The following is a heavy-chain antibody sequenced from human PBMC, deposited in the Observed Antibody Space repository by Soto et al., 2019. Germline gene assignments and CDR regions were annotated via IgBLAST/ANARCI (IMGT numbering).Heavy chain of an antibody. Sequence: SETLSLTCAVYGGSFSGYYWSWIRQPPGKGLEWIGEINHSGSTNYNPSLKSRVTISVDTSKNQFSLKLSSVTAADTAVYYCARGGSIAVAGPNWFDPWGQGTLVTVSS. CDR3: ARGGSIAVAGPNWFDP. V-gene: IGHV4-34*01. CDR2: INHSGST. J-gene: IGHJ5*02. D-gene: IGHD6-19*01. CDR1: GGSFSGYY.